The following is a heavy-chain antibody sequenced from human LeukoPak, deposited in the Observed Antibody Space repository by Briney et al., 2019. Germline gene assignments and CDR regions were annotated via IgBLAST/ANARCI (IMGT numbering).Heavy chain of an antibody. CDR3: ARVTAVAGTSVGVDA. J-gene: IGHJ4*02. D-gene: IGHD6-19*01. CDR1: GFTFSNYW. V-gene: IGHV3-74*01. CDR2: INSDASVT. Sequence: WGSLRLSCAASGFTFSNYWMHWVRQTPGKGLVWVSRINSDASVTTYADSVKGRFTTSRDNAKNTLYLQMNSLRAEDTAVYYCARVTAVAGTSVGVDAWGQGILVTVS.